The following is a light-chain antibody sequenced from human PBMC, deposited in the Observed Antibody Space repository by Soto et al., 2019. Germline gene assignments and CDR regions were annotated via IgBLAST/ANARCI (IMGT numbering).Light chain of an antibody. V-gene: IGKV1-5*03. CDR3: QTYNDYSWS. CDR2: GTS. CDR1: QSISIW. J-gene: IGKJ1*01. Sequence: DIHMNQSPSTLSASVGDRVTITCRASQSISIWWAWDQQKPGRAPNLLIYGTSSLESGVPSRFRVSGSVTEFTLAIRSLQPDDFATYYCQTYNDYSWSVGQGTKVEIK.